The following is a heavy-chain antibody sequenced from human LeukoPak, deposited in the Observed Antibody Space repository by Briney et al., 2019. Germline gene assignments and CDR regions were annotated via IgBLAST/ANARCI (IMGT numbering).Heavy chain of an antibody. Sequence: PGGSLRLSCAASGFTFSSYSMNWVRQAPGKGLEWVSSISSSSSYIYYADSVKGRFTISRDNAKNSLYLQMNSLRAEDTAVYYCARNYDFWSGYSRGGLDYWGQGTLVTVSS. CDR3: ARNYDFWSGYSRGGLDY. CDR2: ISSSSSYI. V-gene: IGHV3-21*01. J-gene: IGHJ4*02. CDR1: GFTFSSYS. D-gene: IGHD3-3*01.